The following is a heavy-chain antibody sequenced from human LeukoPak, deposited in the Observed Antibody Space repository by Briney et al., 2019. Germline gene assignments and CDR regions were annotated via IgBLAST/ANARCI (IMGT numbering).Heavy chain of an antibody. CDR1: GGSISSNNW. V-gene: IGHV4-4*02. Sequence: SETLSLTCAVSGGSISSNNWWGWVRQPPGKGLEWIGYIYYSGSTYYNPSLKSRVTISVDTSKNQFSLKLSSVTAADTAVYYCARDKMSYYYGMDVWGQGTTVTVSS. J-gene: IGHJ6*02. CDR3: ARDKMSYYYGMDV. CDR2: IYYSGST.